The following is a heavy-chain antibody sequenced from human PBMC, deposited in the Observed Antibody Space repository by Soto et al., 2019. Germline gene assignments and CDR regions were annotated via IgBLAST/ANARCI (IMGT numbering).Heavy chain of an antibody. CDR2: INHSGST. Sequence: SETLSLTCAVYGGSFSGYYWSWIRQPPGKGLEWIGEINHSGSTNYNPSLKSRVTISVDTSKNQFSLKLSSVTAADTAVYYCAKDRLAGGFDYWGQGTLVTVSS. V-gene: IGHV4-34*01. D-gene: IGHD3-16*01. CDR1: GGSFSGYY. J-gene: IGHJ4*02. CDR3: AKDRLAGGFDY.